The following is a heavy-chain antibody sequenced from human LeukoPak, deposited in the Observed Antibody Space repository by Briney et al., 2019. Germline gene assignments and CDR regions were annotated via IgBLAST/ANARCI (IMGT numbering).Heavy chain of an antibody. CDR3: ARDSLHTYDSSGYYYLNWFDP. CDR2: IYYSGST. CDR1: GGSISSSSYY. Sequence: SETLSLTCTVSGGSISSSSYYWGWIRQPPGKGLEWIGSIYYSGSTYYNPSLKSRVTISVDTSKNQFSLKLSSVTAADTAVYYCARDSLHTYDSSGYYYLNWFDPWGQGTLVTVSS. D-gene: IGHD3-22*01. J-gene: IGHJ5*02. V-gene: IGHV4-39*07.